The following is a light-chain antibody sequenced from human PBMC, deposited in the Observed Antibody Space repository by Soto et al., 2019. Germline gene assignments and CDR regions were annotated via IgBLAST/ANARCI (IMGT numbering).Light chain of an antibody. CDR1: QNIRTF. J-gene: IGKJ1*01. Sequence: EVVLTQSPATLSLSPGERATLSCRASQNIRTFLDWYQQKPGQAPRLLIYGASNRATGIPARFSGSGSGTDFTLTISSLESEDFAVYYCQQHSHWPPWTFGQGNRVEI. CDR3: QQHSHWPPWT. CDR2: GAS. V-gene: IGKV3-11*01.